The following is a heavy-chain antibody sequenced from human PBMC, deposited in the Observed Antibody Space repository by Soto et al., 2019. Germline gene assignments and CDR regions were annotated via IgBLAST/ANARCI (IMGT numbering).Heavy chain of an antibody. Sequence: SETLSLTCTFSGCSISSGGYYWSWIRQHPGKGLEWIGYIYYSGSTYYNPSLKSRVTISVDTSKNQFSLKLSSVTAADTAVYYCARDLTSKAARPTNWFDPWGQGTLVTVSS. V-gene: IGHV4-31*03. J-gene: IGHJ5*02. CDR3: ARDLTSKAARPTNWFDP. CDR1: GCSISSGGYY. D-gene: IGHD6-6*01. CDR2: IYYSGST.